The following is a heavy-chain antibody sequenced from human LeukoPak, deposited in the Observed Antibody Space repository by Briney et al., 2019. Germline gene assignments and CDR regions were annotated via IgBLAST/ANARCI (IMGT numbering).Heavy chain of an antibody. J-gene: IGHJ3*02. Sequence: GESLKISCKGSGYSFPNYWIAWVRQMPGRGLEWMCIIYPDDSATRYSPSFQGQVTISADKSISTAYLRWSSLKASDTAIYYCARRVGNSGYFSDVFDIWGQGRMVTVSS. CDR1: GYSFPNYW. D-gene: IGHD3-22*01. V-gene: IGHV5-51*01. CDR3: ARRVGNSGYFSDVFDI. CDR2: IYPDDSAT.